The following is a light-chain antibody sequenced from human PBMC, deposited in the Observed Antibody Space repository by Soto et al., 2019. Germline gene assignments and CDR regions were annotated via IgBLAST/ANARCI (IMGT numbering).Light chain of an antibody. J-gene: IGKJ1*01. CDR3: QQYGSSQS. Sequence: EIVLTQSPGTLSLSPGERATLSCRASQSVSSSYLALYQQKPGQAPRLLIYGASSRATGIPDRFSGSGSGTDFTLTISRLEPEDFAVYYCQQYGSSQSFGQGTKVEIK. CDR2: GAS. V-gene: IGKV3-20*01. CDR1: QSVSSSY.